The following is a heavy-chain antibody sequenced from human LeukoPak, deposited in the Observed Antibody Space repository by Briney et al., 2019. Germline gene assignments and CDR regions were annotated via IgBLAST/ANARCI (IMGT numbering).Heavy chain of an antibody. CDR3: ARGDYYYYYYMDV. CDR1: GFTFSSYS. Sequence: GGSLRLTCAVSGFTFSSYSMNWVRQAPGKGLEWVSYISSSSSSIYYPDSVKGRFTVSRDNGKNSLYLQMNSLRAEDTAVYYCARGDYYYYYYMDVWGKGTTVSVSS. J-gene: IGHJ6*03. V-gene: IGHV3-48*04. CDR2: ISSSSSSI.